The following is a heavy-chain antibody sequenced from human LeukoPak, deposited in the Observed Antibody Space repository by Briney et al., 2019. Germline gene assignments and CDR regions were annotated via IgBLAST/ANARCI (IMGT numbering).Heavy chain of an antibody. CDR1: GFTFSSYS. V-gene: IGHV3-21*01. CDR2: ISSSSSYI. D-gene: IGHD3-9*01. CDR3: ARVVRYYDILTGYYKDY. J-gene: IGHJ4*02. Sequence: GSLRLSCAASGFTFSSYSMNWVRQAPGKGLEWVSSISSSSSYIYYADSVKGRFTISRDNAKNSLYLQMNSLRAEDTAVYYCARVVRYYDILTGYYKDYWGQGTLVTVSS.